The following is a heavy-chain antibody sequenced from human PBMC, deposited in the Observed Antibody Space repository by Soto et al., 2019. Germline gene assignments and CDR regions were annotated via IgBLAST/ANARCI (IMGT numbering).Heavy chain of an antibody. CDR2: IYYSGST. D-gene: IGHD6-13*01. J-gene: IGHJ4*02. CDR3: ARQRRDSSSWSDLFDY. Sequence: QLQLQESGPGLVKPSETLSLTCTVSGGSISSSSYYWGWIRQPPGKGLEWIGSIYYSGSTYYNPSLKRLVTISVDTSKNQCSLKLSSVTAADTAVYYCARQRRDSSSWSDLFDYWGQGTLVTVSS. CDR1: GGSISSSSYY. V-gene: IGHV4-39*01.